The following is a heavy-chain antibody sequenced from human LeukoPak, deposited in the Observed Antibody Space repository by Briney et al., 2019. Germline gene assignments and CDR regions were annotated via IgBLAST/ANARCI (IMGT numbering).Heavy chain of an antibody. D-gene: IGHD6-13*01. CDR2: INPNSGGT. V-gene: IGHV1-2*02. CDR3: ARDLGSSWYYFDY. Sequence: ASVKVSCKASGYTFTGYYMHWVRQPPGQGLEWMGWINPNSGGTNYAQKFQGRVTMTRDTSISTAYMELSRLRSDDTAVYYCARDLGSSWYYFDYWGQGTLVTVSS. J-gene: IGHJ4*02. CDR1: GYTFTGYY.